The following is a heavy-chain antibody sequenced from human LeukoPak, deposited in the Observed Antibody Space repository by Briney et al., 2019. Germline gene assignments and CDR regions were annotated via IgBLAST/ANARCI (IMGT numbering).Heavy chain of an antibody. V-gene: IGHV3-66*01. J-gene: IGHJ4*02. CDR2: IFSHGET. Sequence: PGGSLRLSCAASGFTVGNNHMNWVRQAPGKGLEWVSLIFSHGETSYADSVKGRSTISRDNSKNTLYLQMNSLRAEDTAVYYCAKFGRYSSSWFDYWGQGTLVTVSS. CDR1: GFTVGNNH. CDR3: AKFGRYSSSWFDY. D-gene: IGHD6-13*01.